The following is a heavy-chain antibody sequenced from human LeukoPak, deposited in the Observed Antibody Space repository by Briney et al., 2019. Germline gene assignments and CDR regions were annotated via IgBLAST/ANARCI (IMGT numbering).Heavy chain of an antibody. V-gene: IGHV4-59*01. Sequence: SETLSLTCTVSGGSISSYYWSWIRQPPGKGLEWIGYIYYSGSTNYNPSLKSRVTISVDTSKNQFSLKLSSVTAADTAVYYCARDELSPMYYDSSGYGPGYWGQGTLVTVSS. CDR1: GGSISSYY. D-gene: IGHD3-22*01. J-gene: IGHJ4*02. CDR3: ARDELSPMYYDSSGYGPGY. CDR2: IYYSGST.